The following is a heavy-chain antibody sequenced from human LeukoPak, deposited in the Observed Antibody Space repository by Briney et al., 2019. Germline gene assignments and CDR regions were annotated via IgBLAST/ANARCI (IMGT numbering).Heavy chain of an antibody. V-gene: IGHV4-34*01. D-gene: IGHD3-3*01. J-gene: IGHJ4*02. Sequence: PSETLSLTCAVSGGSFSGYYWSWIRQPPGKGLEWIGEINHSGSTNYNPSLKSRVTISVDTSKNQFSLKLSSVTAADTAVYYCARDSITIFGVVTRFDYWGQGTLVTVSS. CDR2: INHSGST. CDR3: ARDSITIFGVVTRFDY. CDR1: GGSFSGYY.